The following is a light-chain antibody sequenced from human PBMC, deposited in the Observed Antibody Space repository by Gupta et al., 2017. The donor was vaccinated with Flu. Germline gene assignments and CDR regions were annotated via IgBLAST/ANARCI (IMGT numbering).Light chain of an antibody. CDR3: QSADSSDTWI. CDR1: VLSQRY. Sequence: ALTQPPSVSASPGQTARITCSGDVLSQRYTYWYQQKAGQAPVLVIYKDTERPSGIPERFSGSSSGTTVALTITGVQAEDEADYFCQSADSSDTWIFGGGTKLTVL. V-gene: IGLV3-25*02. J-gene: IGLJ2*01. CDR2: KDT.